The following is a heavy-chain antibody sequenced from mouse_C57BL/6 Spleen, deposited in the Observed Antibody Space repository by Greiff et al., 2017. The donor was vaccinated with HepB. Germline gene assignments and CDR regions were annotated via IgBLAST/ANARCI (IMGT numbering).Heavy chain of an antibody. V-gene: IGHV1-15*01. J-gene: IGHJ2*01. CDR2: IDPETGGT. CDR1: GYTFTDYE. D-gene: IGHD1-1*01. Sequence: SGAELVRPGASVTLSCKASGYTFTDYEMHWVKQTPVHGLEWIGAIDPETGGTAYNQKFKGKAILTADKSSSTAYMELRSLTSEDSAVYYCTRAFITTVVHFDYWGQGTTLTVSS. CDR3: TRAFITTVVHFDY.